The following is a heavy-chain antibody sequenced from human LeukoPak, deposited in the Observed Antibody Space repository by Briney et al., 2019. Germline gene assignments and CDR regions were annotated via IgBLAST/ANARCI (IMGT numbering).Heavy chain of an antibody. CDR3: ATSSGWYSRGLLGLVGAFDI. CDR1: GFTFSSYG. Sequence: GGSLRLSCAASGFTFSSYGMHWVRQAPGKGLEWVAVISYDGSNKYYADSVKGRFTISRDNSKNTLYLQMNSLRAEDTAVYYCATSSGWYSRGLLGLVGAFDIWGQGTMVTVSS. CDR2: ISYDGSNK. J-gene: IGHJ3*02. V-gene: IGHV3-30*03. D-gene: IGHD6-19*01.